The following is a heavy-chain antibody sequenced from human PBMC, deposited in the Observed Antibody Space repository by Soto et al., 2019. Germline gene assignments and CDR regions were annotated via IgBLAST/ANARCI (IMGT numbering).Heavy chain of an antibody. V-gene: IGHV1-69*02. CDR2: INPILSMS. D-gene: IGHD3-10*01. Sequence: QVQLVQSGAEVKKPGSSVRVSCKASGDTFTFYSINWVRQAPGLGLEWMGRINPILSMSNYAQRFQGRVTMTADQSTSTAYMELSSLRSEDTAMYYCASIYGSGYRAFDYWGQGALVTFSS. CDR3: ASIYGSGYRAFDY. CDR1: GDTFTFYS. J-gene: IGHJ4*02.